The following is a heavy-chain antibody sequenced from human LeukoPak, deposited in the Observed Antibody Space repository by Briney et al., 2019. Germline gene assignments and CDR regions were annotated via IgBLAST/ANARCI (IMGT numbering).Heavy chain of an antibody. V-gene: IGHV4-4*07. Sequence: GSLKLSCAASGFTFSGSAMHWVRQASGKGLEWIGRIYTSGSTNYNPSLKSRVTMSVDTSKNQFSLKLSSVTAADTAVYYCARENGKVVPAAIGTPGIYYYYGMDVWGQGTTVTVSS. CDR2: IYTSGST. CDR1: GFTFSGSA. CDR3: ARENGKVVPAAIGTPGIYYYYGMDV. J-gene: IGHJ6*02. D-gene: IGHD2-2*02.